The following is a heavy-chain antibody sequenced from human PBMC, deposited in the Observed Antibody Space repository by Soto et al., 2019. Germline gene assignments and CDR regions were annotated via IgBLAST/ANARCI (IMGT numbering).Heavy chain of an antibody. Sequence: PSETLSLTCGVYGGSFRNYYWIWVRQPPGKGLEWIGEVNHSGEATYNPPLQSRLTISLDTSNNQFSLKMTSVTAADTAMYFCKREERVPRSWVDPWGQGTQVTVSS. D-gene: IGHD6-25*01. CDR1: GGSFRNYY. J-gene: IGHJ5*02. CDR3: KREERVPRSWVDP. V-gene: IGHV4-34*01. CDR2: VNHSGEA.